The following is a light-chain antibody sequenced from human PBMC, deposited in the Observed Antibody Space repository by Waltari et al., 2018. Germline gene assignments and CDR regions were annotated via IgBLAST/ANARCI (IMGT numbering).Light chain of an antibody. J-gene: IGKJ1*01. CDR2: TAS. CDR3: QKYNSAPWT. CDR1: QGISNY. Sequence: DIQMTQSPSSLSASVGDRVTLTCRASQGISNYLAWYQQKPGKAPKLLIYTASTLQSGVSSRFSGSGSGTDFTLTISSLQPEDVATYYCQKYNSAPWTFVQGTKVEIK. V-gene: IGKV1-27*01.